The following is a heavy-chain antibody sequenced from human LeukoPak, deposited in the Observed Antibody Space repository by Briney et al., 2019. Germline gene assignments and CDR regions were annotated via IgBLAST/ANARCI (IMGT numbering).Heavy chain of an antibody. J-gene: IGHJ6*02. V-gene: IGHV1-24*01. CDR1: GYTLTELS. Sequence: ASVKVSCKVSGYTLTELSMHWVRQAPGKGLEWMGGFDPEDGETIYAQKFQGRVTMTTDTSTSTAYMELRSLRSDDTAVYYCARDRMVRGVRVYYYGMDVWGQGTTVTVSS. D-gene: IGHD3-10*01. CDR2: FDPEDGET. CDR3: ARDRMVRGVRVYYYGMDV.